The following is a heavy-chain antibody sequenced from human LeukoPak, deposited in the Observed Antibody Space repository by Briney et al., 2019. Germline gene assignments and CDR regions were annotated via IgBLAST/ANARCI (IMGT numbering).Heavy chain of an antibody. V-gene: IGHV4-30-4*01. CDR2: IYYSGST. J-gene: IGHJ4*02. Sequence: PSQTLSLTCTVSGGSINSSDYYWSWIRQPPGKGLEWIGYIYYSGSTFYNPSLTSRVTISVDTSKSQFSLNLRSVTAADTAVYYCARAEYQLLFDYWGQGTLVTVSS. D-gene: IGHD2-2*01. CDR1: GGSINSSDYY. CDR3: ARAEYQLLFDY.